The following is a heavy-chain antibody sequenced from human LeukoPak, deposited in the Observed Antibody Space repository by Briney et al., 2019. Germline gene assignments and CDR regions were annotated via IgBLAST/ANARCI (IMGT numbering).Heavy chain of an antibody. CDR1: NFSITSNYY. Sequence: PSETLSLTCTVSNFSITSNYYWVWIRQPPGKRLEGIGSIYHAGATFYNPSLQSRVTISLDTSNNQFSLKLSSVTAADTAVYYCARGGSSSDGTYYYYYMDVWGKGTTVTVSS. D-gene: IGHD6-6*01. V-gene: IGHV4-38-2*02. CDR3: ARGGSSSDGTYYYYYMDV. CDR2: IYHAGAT. J-gene: IGHJ6*03.